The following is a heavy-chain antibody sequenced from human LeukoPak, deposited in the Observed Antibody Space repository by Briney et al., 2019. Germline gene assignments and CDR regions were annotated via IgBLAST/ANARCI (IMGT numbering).Heavy chain of an antibody. CDR2: IYPGDSDT. J-gene: IGHJ4*02. V-gene: IGHV5-51*01. Sequence: PGGSLRLSCAASGFTFSNAWIGWVRQMPGKGLEWMGIIYPGDSDTRYSPSFQGQVTISADKSINTAYLQWSSLKASDTAMYYCARRPKKTDWSDGGDYWGQGTLVTVSS. D-gene: IGHD3-9*01. CDR1: GFTFSNAW. CDR3: ARRPKKTDWSDGGDY.